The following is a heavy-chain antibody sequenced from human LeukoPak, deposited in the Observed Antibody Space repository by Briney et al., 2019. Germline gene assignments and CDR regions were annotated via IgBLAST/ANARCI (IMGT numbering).Heavy chain of an antibody. CDR1: GGSFSGYY. D-gene: IGHD2-2*01. Sequence: SETLSLTCAVYGGSFSGYYWSWIRQPPGKGLEWMGEINHSGSTNYNPSLKSRVTISVDTSKNQFSLKLSSVTAADTAVYYCARAWGLPAAMAGTSRVDYWGQGTLVTVSS. J-gene: IGHJ4*02. CDR3: ARAWGLPAAMAGTSRVDY. CDR2: INHSGST. V-gene: IGHV4-34*01.